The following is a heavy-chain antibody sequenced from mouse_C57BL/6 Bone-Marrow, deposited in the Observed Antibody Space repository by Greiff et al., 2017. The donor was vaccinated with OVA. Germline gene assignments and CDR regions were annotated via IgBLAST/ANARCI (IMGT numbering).Heavy chain of an antibody. Sequence: EVQGVESVAELVRPGASVKLSCTASGFNIKNTYMHWVKQRPEQGLEWIGRIDPANGNTKYAPKFQGKATITADTSSNTAYLQLSSLTSEDTAIYYCARSKDYDWDYYAMDYWGQGTSVTVSS. J-gene: IGHJ4*01. CDR3: ARSKDYDWDYYAMDY. CDR1: GFNIKNTY. V-gene: IGHV14-3*01. D-gene: IGHD2-4*01. CDR2: IDPANGNT.